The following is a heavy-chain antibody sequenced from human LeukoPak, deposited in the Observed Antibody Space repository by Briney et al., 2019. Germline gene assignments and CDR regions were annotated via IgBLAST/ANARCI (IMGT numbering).Heavy chain of an antibody. CDR2: MNHHGNT. CDR3: ARRPLVGGIDS. CDR1: GGSSSGHY. J-gene: IGHJ4*02. V-gene: IGHV4-34*01. Sequence: SETLSLTCAVYGGSSSGHYWSWIRQPPGKGLEWIGEMNHHGNTNYNPSLKSRVTISVDTSKNQFSLRLSAVTAADTAVYYCARRPLVGGIDSWGQGALVTVSS. D-gene: IGHD1-26*01.